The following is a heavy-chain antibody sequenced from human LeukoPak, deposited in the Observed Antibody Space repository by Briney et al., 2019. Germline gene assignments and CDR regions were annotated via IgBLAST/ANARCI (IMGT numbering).Heavy chain of an antibody. V-gene: IGHV3-21*01. CDR2: ISSSSSYI. J-gene: IGHJ4*02. CDR1: GFTFSSYS. D-gene: IGHD3-22*01. CDR3: ARCGYYDSSGYPEYYFDY. Sequence: GGSLRLSCAASGFTFSSYSMNWVRQAPGKGLEWVSSISSSSSYIYYADSVKGRFTISRDNAKNSLYLQMNSLRAEDTAVYYRARCGYYDSSGYPEYYFDYWGQGTLVTVSS.